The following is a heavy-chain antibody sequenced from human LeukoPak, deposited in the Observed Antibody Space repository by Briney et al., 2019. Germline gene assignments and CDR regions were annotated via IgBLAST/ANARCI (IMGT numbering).Heavy chain of an antibody. V-gene: IGHV3-21*01. CDR1: GFTFSNYS. D-gene: IGHD4-17*01. J-gene: IGHJ4*02. CDR2: ISNTGNYI. CDR3: ARDPRSGTVTTFPPEDY. Sequence: GGSLRLSCAASGFTFSNYSMNWVRQAPGKGLEWVSSISNTGNYIYYADSVKGRFTISRDNAKNSLYLQMNSLRAEDTAVYYCARDPRSGTVTTFPPEDYWGQGTLVTVSS.